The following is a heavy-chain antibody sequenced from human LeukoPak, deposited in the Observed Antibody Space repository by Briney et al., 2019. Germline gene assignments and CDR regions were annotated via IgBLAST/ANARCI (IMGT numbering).Heavy chain of an antibody. J-gene: IGHJ3*02. CDR3: ANYYDSSGYYALDM. V-gene: IGHV3-7*01. Sequence: GGSLRLSCAASGFTFSRYWMSRVRQAPGKGLEWVANINEDGSEKNYVDSVKGRFTISRDNAKNSLYLEMNSLTAEDTAVYYCANYYDSSGYYALDMWGQGTMVTVSP. D-gene: IGHD3-22*01. CDR1: GFTFSRYW. CDR2: INEDGSEK.